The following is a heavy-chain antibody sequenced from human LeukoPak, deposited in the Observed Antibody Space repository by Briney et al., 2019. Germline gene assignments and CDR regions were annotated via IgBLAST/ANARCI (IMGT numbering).Heavy chain of an antibody. CDR1: GFTFSSYS. Sequence: GGSLRLSCAASGFTFSSYSMNWVRQAPGKGLEWVSSISSSSSYIYYADSVKGRFTISRDNAKNSLYLQMYSLRAEDTAVYYCARNQGDCSGGSCYRWGYYGMDVWGKGTTVTVSS. J-gene: IGHJ6*04. V-gene: IGHV3-21*01. D-gene: IGHD2-15*01. CDR2: ISSSSSYI. CDR3: ARNQGDCSGGSCYRWGYYGMDV.